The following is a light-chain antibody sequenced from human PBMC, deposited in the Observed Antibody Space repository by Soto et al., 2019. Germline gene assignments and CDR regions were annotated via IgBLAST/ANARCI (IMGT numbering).Light chain of an antibody. V-gene: IGKV3-11*01. Sequence: EIVLTQSPATLSLSPGERATLSCRASQSVSSYLAWYQQKPDQAPRLLIYDASNRATGFPARFSGSGSGTVFTLTISRLEPEDFAVYYCQQRSNWPGTFGPGTKVDIK. CDR2: DAS. CDR3: QQRSNWPGT. CDR1: QSVSSY. J-gene: IGKJ3*01.